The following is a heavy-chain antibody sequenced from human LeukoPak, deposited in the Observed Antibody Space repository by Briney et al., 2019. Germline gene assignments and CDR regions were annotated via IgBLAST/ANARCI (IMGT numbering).Heavy chain of an antibody. CDR1: GYTLTELS. CDR3: ATQGNKQPKNYGMDV. Sequence: GASVKVSCQVSGYTLTELSMHWVRQAPGKGLEGMGGFDPEDGETIYAQKFQGRVTMTEDTSTDTAYMELSSLRSEDTAVYYCATQGNKQPKNYGMDVWGQGTTVTVSS. J-gene: IGHJ6*02. D-gene: IGHD2/OR15-2a*01. V-gene: IGHV1-24*01. CDR2: FDPEDGET.